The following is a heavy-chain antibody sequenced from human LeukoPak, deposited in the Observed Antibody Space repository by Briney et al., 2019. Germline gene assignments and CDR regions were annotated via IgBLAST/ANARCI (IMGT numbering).Heavy chain of an antibody. CDR2: ISSSSSYI. Sequence: PGGSLRLSCAASGFTFSSYSINWVRQAPGKGLEWVSSISSSSSYIYYADSVKGRFTISRDNAKNSLYLQMNSLSAEDTAVYYCARDRTPRELPDYWGQGTLVTVSS. CDR1: GFTFSSYS. J-gene: IGHJ4*02. CDR3: ARDRTPRELPDY. D-gene: IGHD1-26*01. V-gene: IGHV3-21*01.